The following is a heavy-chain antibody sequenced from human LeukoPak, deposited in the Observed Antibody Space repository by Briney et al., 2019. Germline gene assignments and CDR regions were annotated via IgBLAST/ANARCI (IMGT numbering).Heavy chain of an antibody. CDR3: FVVVVAATPKWFDP. Sequence: GASVKVSCKASGYTFTSYAMNWVRQAPGQGLEWMGWLNTNTGNPTYAQGFTGRFVFSLDTSVSTAYLQISSLKAEDTAVYYCFVVVVAATPKWFDPWGQGTLVTVSS. V-gene: IGHV7-4-1*02. CDR1: GYTFTSYA. CDR2: LNTNTGNP. J-gene: IGHJ5*02. D-gene: IGHD2-15*01.